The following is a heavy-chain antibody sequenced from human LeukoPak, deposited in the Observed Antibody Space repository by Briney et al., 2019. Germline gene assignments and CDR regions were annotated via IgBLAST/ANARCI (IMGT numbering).Heavy chain of an antibody. Sequence: GSLRLSCAASGFTFSSYAVSWVRQAPGKGLEWVSSISGSGGSTYSADSVKGRFTISRDNSKNTPYLQMNSLRAEDTALYYCAKDRSCTNDICHGDFDYWGQGTLVTVSS. D-gene: IGHD2-8*01. J-gene: IGHJ4*02. CDR2: ISGSGGST. CDR3: AKDRSCTNDICHGDFDY. V-gene: IGHV3-23*01. CDR1: GFTFSSYA.